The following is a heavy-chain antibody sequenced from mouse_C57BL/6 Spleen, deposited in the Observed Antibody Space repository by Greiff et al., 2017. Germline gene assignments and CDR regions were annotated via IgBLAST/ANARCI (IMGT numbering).Heavy chain of an antibody. V-gene: IGHV1-4*01. Sequence: QVQLQQSGAELARPGASVKLSCKASGYTFTSYTMHWVKQRPGQGLEWIGYIHPSNGYTQYNHRFKDKATLTADKSSSAAYMQRSSLTSEDSAVYYCASSRITTVRHYYAMDYWGQGTSVTVSS. CDR3: ASSRITTVRHYYAMDY. D-gene: IGHD1-1*01. J-gene: IGHJ4*01. CDR1: GYTFTSYT. CDR2: IHPSNGYT.